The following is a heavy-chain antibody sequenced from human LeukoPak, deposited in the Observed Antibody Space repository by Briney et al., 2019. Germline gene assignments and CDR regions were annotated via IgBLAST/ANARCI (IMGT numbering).Heavy chain of an antibody. CDR1: GYTFTGYY. V-gene: IGHV1-2*02. CDR3: ARVPLPRLAATKGSYFDY. D-gene: IGHD2-15*01. J-gene: IGHJ4*02. Sequence: ASVKVSCKASGYTFTGYYMHWVRQAPGQGLEWMGWINPNSGGTNYAQKFQGRVTMTRDTSISTAYMELSRLRSDDTAVYYCARVPLPRLAATKGSYFDYWGQGTLVTVSS. CDR2: INPNSGGT.